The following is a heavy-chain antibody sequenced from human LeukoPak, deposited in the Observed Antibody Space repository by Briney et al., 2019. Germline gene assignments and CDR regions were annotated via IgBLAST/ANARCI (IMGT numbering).Heavy chain of an antibody. CDR1: GFTFSSYA. D-gene: IGHD3-9*01. J-gene: IGHJ6*02. Sequence: GGSLRLSCAASGFTFSSYAMHWVRQAPGKGLEWVAVISYDGSNKYYADSVKGRFTISRDNSKNTLYLQMNSLRAEDTAVYYCARDLRRFDWLSIYGMDVWGQGTTVTVSS. CDR2: ISYDGSNK. V-gene: IGHV3-30*14. CDR3: ARDLRRFDWLSIYGMDV.